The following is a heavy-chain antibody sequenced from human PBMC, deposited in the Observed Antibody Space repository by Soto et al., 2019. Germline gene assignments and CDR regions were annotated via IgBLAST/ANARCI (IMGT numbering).Heavy chain of an antibody. D-gene: IGHD6-19*01. CDR1: GGTFSSYA. CDR3: ARINSSGWYEAIDY. CDR2: IIPIFGTA. J-gene: IGHJ4*02. Sequence: QVQLVQSGAEVKKPGSSVKVSCKASGGTFSSYAISWVRQAPGQGREWMGGIIPIFGTANYAQKFQGRVTTTADESARTAYMELSSLRSEDTAVYYCARINSSGWYEAIDYWGQGTLVTVSS. V-gene: IGHV1-69*12.